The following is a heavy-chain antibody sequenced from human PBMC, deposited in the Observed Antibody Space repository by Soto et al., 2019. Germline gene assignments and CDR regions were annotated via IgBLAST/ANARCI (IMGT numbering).Heavy chain of an antibody. J-gene: IGHJ4*02. CDR2: ISAYNGNT. Sequence: GASVKVSCKASGYTFTSYGISWVRQAPGQGLEWMGWISAYNGNTNSAQKLQGRVTMTTDTSTSTAYMELRSLRSDDTAVYYCARDPDYGGNTPTFDYWGQGTLVTVSS. CDR3: ARDPDYGGNTPTFDY. D-gene: IGHD4-17*01. CDR1: GYTFTSYG. V-gene: IGHV1-18*04.